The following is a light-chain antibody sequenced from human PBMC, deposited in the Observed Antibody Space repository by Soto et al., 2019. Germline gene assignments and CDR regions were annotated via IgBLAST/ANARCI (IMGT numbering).Light chain of an antibody. CDR3: QHRGEWPPGAT. CDR1: HSISVN. J-gene: IGKJ5*01. V-gene: IGKV3-11*01. CDR2: DAS. Sequence: EIVMTQAPGTLSVSPGERATLSCRAVHSISVNVVWYQQNPAQAPRLLIYDASNGATGIPARFSGSGSGTDFTLTISSLEPEDFAVYYCQHRGEWPPGATFGQGTRLEIK.